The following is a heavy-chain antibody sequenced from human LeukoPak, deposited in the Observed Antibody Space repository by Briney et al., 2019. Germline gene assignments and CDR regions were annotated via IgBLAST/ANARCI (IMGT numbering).Heavy chain of an antibody. D-gene: IGHD2-2*01. Sequence: KPSETLSLTCAVYGGSFSGYYWSWIRHPPRKGREWIGEINHSGSTNYNPSLKSRVTISVDTSKNQFSLKLSSVTAADTAVYYCARDVVVVPAAIHYGMDVWGQGTTVTVSS. CDR3: ARDVVVVPAAIHYGMDV. V-gene: IGHV4-34*01. CDR1: GGSFSGYY. J-gene: IGHJ6*02. CDR2: INHSGST.